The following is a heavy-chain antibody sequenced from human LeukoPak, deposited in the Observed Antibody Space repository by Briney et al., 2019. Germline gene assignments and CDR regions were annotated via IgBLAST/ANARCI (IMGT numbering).Heavy chain of an antibody. CDR1: GLTLSNYD. Sequence: GWSLTLSCVASGLTLSNYDTTWVRQASGKGLEYVSSIWSGGYSTYGGSVKGRFSISIDNSQKSVYLQMNSLRGEDTAIYFCAKKLPGASSYFDFWGQGIPVTVSS. D-gene: IGHD3-9*01. CDR2: IWSGGYST. CDR3: AKKLPGASSYFDF. J-gene: IGHJ4*02. V-gene: IGHV3-23*01.